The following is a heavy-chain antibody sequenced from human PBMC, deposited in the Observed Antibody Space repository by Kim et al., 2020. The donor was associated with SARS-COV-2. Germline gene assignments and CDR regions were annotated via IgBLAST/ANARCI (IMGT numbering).Heavy chain of an antibody. D-gene: IGHD4-17*01. CDR3: AKGTNDYGDYALGY. V-gene: IGHV3-23*03. J-gene: IGHJ4*02. Sequence: ADSVEGRFTISRDNSKNTLYLQMNSRRAEDTAVYYCAKGTNDYGDYALGYWGQGTLVTVSS.